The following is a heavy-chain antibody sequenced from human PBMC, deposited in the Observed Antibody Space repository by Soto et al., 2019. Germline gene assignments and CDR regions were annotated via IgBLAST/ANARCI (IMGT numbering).Heavy chain of an antibody. CDR1: GGSISSGGTGSY. J-gene: IGHJ4*02. V-gene: IGHV4-31*03. CDR3: ASGHDAYKVRC. D-gene: IGHD1-1*01. CDR2: IYYTGNT. Sequence: QVQLQESGPGLVKPSQTLSLTCTVSGGSISSGGTGSYWTWIRQLPGKGLEWIGYIYYTGNTYYNPSLKSRPTISIDPSENQFSLKLTSVTAADTAVYFCASGHDAYKVRCWGQGILVTVSS.